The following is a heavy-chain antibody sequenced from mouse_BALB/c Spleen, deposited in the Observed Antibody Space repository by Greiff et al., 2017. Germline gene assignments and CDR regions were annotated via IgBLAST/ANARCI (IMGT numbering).Heavy chain of an antibody. CDR1: GFTFSSFG. CDR3: ATLYYDYDAWFAY. CDR2: ISSGSSTI. V-gene: IGHV5-17*02. D-gene: IGHD2-4*01. Sequence: VLLVESGGGLVQPGGSRKLSCAASGFTFSSFGMHWVRQAPEKGLEWVAYISSGSSTIYYADTVKGRFTLSRDNPKNTLFLQMTSLRSEDTAMYYYATLYYDYDAWFAYWGQGTLVTVSA. J-gene: IGHJ3*01.